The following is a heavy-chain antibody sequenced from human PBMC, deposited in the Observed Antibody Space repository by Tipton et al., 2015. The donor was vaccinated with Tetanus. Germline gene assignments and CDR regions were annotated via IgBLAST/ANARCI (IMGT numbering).Heavy chain of an antibody. V-gene: IGHV4-39*01. CDR2: IYYSGST. J-gene: IGHJ5*02. CDR3: ARQPKNWNGWFDP. Sequence: TLSLTCTVSGGSISSSSYYWGWIRQPPGKGLEWIGSIYYSGSTYYNPSLKSRVTISVDTSKNQFSLKLSSVTAADTAVYYCARQPKNWNGWFDPWGQGTLVTVSS. D-gene: IGHD1-1*01. CDR1: GGSISSSSYY.